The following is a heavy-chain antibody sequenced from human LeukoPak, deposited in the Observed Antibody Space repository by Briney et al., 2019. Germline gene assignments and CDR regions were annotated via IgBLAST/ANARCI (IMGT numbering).Heavy chain of an antibody. Sequence: GGSLRLSCVASRFTFGKYWMSWVRQAPGKGLEWVANIKLDGSEKNYVDSVKGRFTISRDNTKNSLYLQMNSLRVEDTAVFYCARDQYDTWSRRGNFDSWGQGTLVIVSP. CDR1: RFTFGKYW. J-gene: IGHJ4*02. CDR2: IKLDGSEK. CDR3: ARDQYDTWSRRGNFDS. D-gene: IGHD3-3*01. V-gene: IGHV3-7*03.